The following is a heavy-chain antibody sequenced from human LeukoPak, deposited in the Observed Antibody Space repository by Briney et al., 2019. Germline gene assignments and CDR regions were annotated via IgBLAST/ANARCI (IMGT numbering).Heavy chain of an antibody. J-gene: IGHJ4*02. CDR3: APFSAVTHYYFDY. CDR2: NSPDSGYI. D-gene: IGHD6-13*01. Sequence: KSGGSLRLSCVASGFTFSSHSLMWVRQAPGKGLEWVSSNSPDSGYISYADSVKGRFTISRDNAENSLFLQMNSLGAEDTAVYYCAPFSAVTHYYFDYWGQGTLVTVSS. V-gene: IGHV3-21*01. CDR1: GFTFSSHS.